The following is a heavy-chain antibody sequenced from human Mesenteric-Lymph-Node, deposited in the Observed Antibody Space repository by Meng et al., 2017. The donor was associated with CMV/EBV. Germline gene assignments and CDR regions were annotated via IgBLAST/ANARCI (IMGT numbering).Heavy chain of an antibody. Sequence: GGSLRLSCAASGFSFSDYSMNWVRQAPGKGLEWVTFIRYDGSNKYYADSVKGRFTISRDNSKNTLYLQMNSLRAEDTAVYYCAKDLDGYNYIDYWGQGTLVTVSS. D-gene: IGHD5-24*01. CDR1: GFSFSDYS. CDR2: IRYDGSNK. CDR3: AKDLDGYNYIDY. V-gene: IGHV3-30*02. J-gene: IGHJ4*02.